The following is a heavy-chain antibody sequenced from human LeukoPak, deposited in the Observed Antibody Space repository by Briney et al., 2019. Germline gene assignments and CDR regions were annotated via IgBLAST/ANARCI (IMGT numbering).Heavy chain of an antibody. Sequence: ASVKVSCKASGGTFSSYAISWVRQAPGQGLEWMGGIIPIFGTANYAQKFQGRVTITADESTSTAYMELSSLRSEDTAVYYCATQPYWLVYYYMDVWGKGTTVTVSS. V-gene: IGHV1-69*13. D-gene: IGHD6-19*01. J-gene: IGHJ6*03. CDR3: ATQPYWLVYYYMDV. CDR1: GGTFSSYA. CDR2: IIPIFGTA.